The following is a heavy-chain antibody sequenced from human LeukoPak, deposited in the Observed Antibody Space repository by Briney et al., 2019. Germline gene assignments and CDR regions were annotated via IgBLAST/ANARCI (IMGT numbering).Heavy chain of an antibody. CDR1: GFIFSNYV. Sequence: EGSLRLSCAASGFIFSNYVMNWVRQAPGKGLEWVSAISDTDGNTYYGDSVEGRFTISRDNSKNTLYLQMNSLRADDTAVYYCAKAISGYYAPGDNWGQGTLVTVSS. CDR2: ISDTDGNT. V-gene: IGHV3-23*01. D-gene: IGHD3-22*01. J-gene: IGHJ4*02. CDR3: AKAISGYYAPGDN.